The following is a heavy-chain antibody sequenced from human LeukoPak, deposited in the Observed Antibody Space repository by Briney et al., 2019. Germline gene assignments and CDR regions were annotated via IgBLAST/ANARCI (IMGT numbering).Heavy chain of an antibody. Sequence: GGSLRLSCAASGFTFSSYAMSWVRQAPGRGLEWVSAISGSGGSTYYADSVKGRFTISRDNSKNTLYLQMNSLRAEDTAVYYCAKAVYSSSWYWFDPWGQGTLVTVSS. V-gene: IGHV3-23*01. CDR2: ISGSGGST. D-gene: IGHD6-13*01. CDR3: AKAVYSSSWYWFDP. CDR1: GFTFSSYA. J-gene: IGHJ5*02.